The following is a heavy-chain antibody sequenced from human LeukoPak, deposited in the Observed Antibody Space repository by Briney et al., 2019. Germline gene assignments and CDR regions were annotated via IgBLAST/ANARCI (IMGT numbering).Heavy chain of an antibody. CDR3: ARAHYYDSSGYYDNFDY. V-gene: IGHV1-69*13. J-gene: IGHJ4*02. Sequence: ASVKVSCKASGGTFSSYAISWVRQAPGQGLEWMGGIIPIFGTANYAQKFQGRVTITADESTSTAYMELSSLRSEDTAVYYCARAHYYDSSGYYDNFDYWGQGTLVTVSS. CDR2: IIPIFGTA. D-gene: IGHD3-22*01. CDR1: GGTFSSYA.